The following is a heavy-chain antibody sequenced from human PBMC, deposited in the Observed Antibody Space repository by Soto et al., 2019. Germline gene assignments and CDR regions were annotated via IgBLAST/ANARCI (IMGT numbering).Heavy chain of an antibody. Sequence: RRLSCAASGFTFSSYGMHWVRQAPGKGLEWVAVIWYDGSNKYYADSVKGRFTISRDNSKNTLYLQMNSLRAEDTAVYYCARDSGSYYYFDYWGQGTLVTVSS. CDR1: GFTFSSYG. J-gene: IGHJ4*02. V-gene: IGHV3-33*01. CDR2: IWYDGSNK. CDR3: ARDSGSYYYFDY. D-gene: IGHD1-26*01.